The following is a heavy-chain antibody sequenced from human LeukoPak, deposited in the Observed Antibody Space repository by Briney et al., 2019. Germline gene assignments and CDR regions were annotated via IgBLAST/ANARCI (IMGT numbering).Heavy chain of an antibody. V-gene: IGHV1-69*13. CDR3: ARVNYGGNSGAFDI. CDR1: GYTFTTYA. CDR2: IIPIFGTA. D-gene: IGHD4-23*01. Sequence: SVKVSCKASGYTFTTYAMHWLRQAPGQGLEWMGGIIPIFGTANYAQKFQGRVTITADESTSTAYMELSSLRSEDTAVYYCARVNYGGNSGAFDIWGQGTMVTVSS. J-gene: IGHJ3*02.